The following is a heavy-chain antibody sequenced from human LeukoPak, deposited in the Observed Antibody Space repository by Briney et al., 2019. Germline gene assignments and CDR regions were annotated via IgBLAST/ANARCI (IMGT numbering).Heavy chain of an antibody. CDR2: ISSSSSYT. D-gene: IGHD4-17*01. J-gene: IGHJ4*02. CDR3: ARVYGDYPDS. CDR1: GFIFSDYY. Sequence: GGSLRLSCAASGFIFSDYYMSWIRQAPGEGLEWVSYISSSSSYTSYADSVKGRLTISRDNAKNSLYLQMNSLRVEDTAVYYCARVYGDYPDSWDQGTLVTVSS. V-gene: IGHV3-11*06.